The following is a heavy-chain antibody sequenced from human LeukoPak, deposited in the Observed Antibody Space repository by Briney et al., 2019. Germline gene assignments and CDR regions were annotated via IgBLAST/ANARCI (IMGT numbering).Heavy chain of an antibody. CDR3: ARNLPSKYFDYDYYYMDV. D-gene: IGHD3-9*01. V-gene: IGHV4-39*06. Sequence: ETLSLTCTVSGGSISSSSYYWGWIRQPPGKGLEWIGSIYYSGSTYYNPSLKSRVTISVDTSKNQFPLKLSSVTAADTAVYYCARNLPSKYFDYDYYYMDVWGKGTTVTVSS. CDR2: IYYSGST. J-gene: IGHJ6*03. CDR1: GGSISSSSYY.